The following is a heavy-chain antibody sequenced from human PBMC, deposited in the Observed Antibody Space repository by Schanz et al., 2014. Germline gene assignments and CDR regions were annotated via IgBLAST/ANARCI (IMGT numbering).Heavy chain of an antibody. D-gene: IGHD3-10*01. J-gene: IGHJ3*01. CDR2: IYSGGST. V-gene: IGHV3-66*01. CDR1: GFTVSINY. CDR3: ARDGGFDSINAFDF. Sequence: EVQLVESGGGLVQPGGSLRLSCAASGFTVSINYMSWVRQAPGKGLEWVSVIYSGGSTYYADSVKGRFTISRDNSKNTLYLQMNSLRAEDTAVYYCARDGGFDSINAFDFWGQGTMVTVSS.